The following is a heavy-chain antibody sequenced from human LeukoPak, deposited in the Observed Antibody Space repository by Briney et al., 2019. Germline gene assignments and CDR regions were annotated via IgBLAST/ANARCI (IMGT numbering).Heavy chain of an antibody. Sequence: GGSLRLSCAASGFTFSSYAMSWVRQAPGKGLEWVSAISGSGGSTYYADSVKGRFTISRDNSKNTLYLQMNSLRAEDTAVYYCAKDGRYCSSTSCYYYYYMDVWSKGTTVTVSS. V-gene: IGHV3-23*01. CDR3: AKDGRYCSSTSCYYYYYMDV. CDR2: ISGSGGST. J-gene: IGHJ6*03. D-gene: IGHD2-2*01. CDR1: GFTFSSYA.